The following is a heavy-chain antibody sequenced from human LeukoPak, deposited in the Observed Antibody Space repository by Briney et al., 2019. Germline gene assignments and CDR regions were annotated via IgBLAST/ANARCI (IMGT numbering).Heavy chain of an antibody. Sequence: SVKVSCKASGYTFTSYAMNWVRQAPGQALEWMGWITPFNGNTNYAQKFQDRVTITRDRSMSTAYMELSSLRSEDTAMYYCARSGGDYVFVYWGQGTLVTVSS. D-gene: IGHD4-17*01. CDR2: ITPFNGNT. V-gene: IGHV1-45*02. CDR1: GYTFTSYA. CDR3: ARSGGDYVFVY. J-gene: IGHJ4*02.